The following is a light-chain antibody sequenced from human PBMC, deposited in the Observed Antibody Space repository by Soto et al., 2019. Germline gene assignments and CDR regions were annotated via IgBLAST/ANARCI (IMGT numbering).Light chain of an antibody. V-gene: IGKV3-20*01. CDR2: GAS. CDR3: QQYGTSPT. Sequence: PGERATLSCRARLSLITRYLAWYQQKPGQAPRPLIYGASSRATGIPDRFSGSGSGTDFTLTISRLEPEDFAVYSCQQYGTSPTFGQGTRLEIK. J-gene: IGKJ5*01. CDR1: LSLITRY.